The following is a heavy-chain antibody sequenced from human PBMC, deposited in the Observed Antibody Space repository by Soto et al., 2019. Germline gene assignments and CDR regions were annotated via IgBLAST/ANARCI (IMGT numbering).Heavy chain of an antibody. CDR1: GFTFSSYG. CDR2: ISYDGSNK. V-gene: IGHV3-30*18. CDR3: AKDSYGMDV. J-gene: IGHJ6*02. Sequence: GGSLRLSCAASGFTFSSYGMHWVRQAPGKGLEWVAVISYDGSNKYYADSVKGRFTISRDNSNNTLYLQMNSLRAEDTAVYYCAKDSYGMDVWGQGTTVTVSS.